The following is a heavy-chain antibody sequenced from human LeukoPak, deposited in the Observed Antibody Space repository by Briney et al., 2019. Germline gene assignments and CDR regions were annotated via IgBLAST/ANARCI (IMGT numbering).Heavy chain of an antibody. V-gene: IGHV3-23*01. CDR3: ANDYYASGTYYDYDSFDL. CDR2: MSGSGDST. D-gene: IGHD3-10*01. Sequence: GALRLSCAASGFTFSSYVMSWVRQAPGKGLEWVSGMSGSGDSTYYADSVKGRFTISRDNSKNTLYLQMNSLRAEDTAVYFCANDYYASGTYYDYDSFDLWGQGTMVTVSS. CDR1: GFTFSSYV. J-gene: IGHJ3*01.